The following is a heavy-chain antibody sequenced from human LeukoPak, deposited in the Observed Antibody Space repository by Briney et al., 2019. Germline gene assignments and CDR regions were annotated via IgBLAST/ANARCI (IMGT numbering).Heavy chain of an antibody. CDR1: GFTFSSYG. D-gene: IGHD6-13*01. V-gene: IGHV3-7*01. Sequence: PGGSLRLSCAASGFTFSSYGMHWVRQAPGKGLEWVANIDQDESEKNYVDSVKGRFTISRDNAKNPLYLQMNSLRAEDTAVYYCARDQGYSQFDPWGQGTLVTVSS. J-gene: IGHJ5*02. CDR2: IDQDESEK. CDR3: ARDQGYSQFDP.